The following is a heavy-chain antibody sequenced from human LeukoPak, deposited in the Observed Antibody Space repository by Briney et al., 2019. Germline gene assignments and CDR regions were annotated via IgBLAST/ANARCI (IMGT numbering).Heavy chain of an antibody. J-gene: IGHJ4*02. CDR1: GYTFTGYY. Sequence: ASVKVSCKASGYTFTGYYMHWVRQAPGQGLEWMGWINPNSGGTNYTQKFQGRVTMTRDTSISTAYMELSRLRSDDTAVYYCASRNYYGSGSYYGPRFFDYWGQGTLVTVSS. V-gene: IGHV1-2*02. D-gene: IGHD3-10*01. CDR3: ASRNYYGSGSYYGPRFFDY. CDR2: INPNSGGT.